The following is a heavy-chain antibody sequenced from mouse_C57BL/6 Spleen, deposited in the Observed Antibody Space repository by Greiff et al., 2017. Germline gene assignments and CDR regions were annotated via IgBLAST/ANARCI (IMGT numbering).Heavy chain of an antibody. J-gene: IGHJ1*03. CDR3: ARNSMYYYGRSDGYFDV. CDR1: GYTFTSYG. CDR2: IYPRSGNT. Sequence: QVQLQQSGAELARPGASVKLSCKASGYTFTSYGISWVKQRTGQGLEWIGEIYPRSGNTYYNEKFKGKATLTADKSSSTAYMELRSLTSEDSAVYFCARNSMYYYGRSDGYFDVWGTGTTVTVSS. V-gene: IGHV1-81*01. D-gene: IGHD1-1*01.